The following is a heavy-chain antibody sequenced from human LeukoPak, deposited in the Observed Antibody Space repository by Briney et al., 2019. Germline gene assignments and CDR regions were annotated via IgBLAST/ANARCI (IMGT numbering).Heavy chain of an antibody. CDR3: ARGGSGYDYDPYYFDY. CDR2: MNPNSGDT. Sequence: ASVKVSCKASGYTFTSYDINWVRQAPGQGLEWMGWMNPNSGDTGYPQKFQGRVTMTRDMSTSTVYMELSSLRSEDTAVYYCARGGSGYDYDPYYFDYWGQGTLVTVSS. D-gene: IGHD5-12*01. J-gene: IGHJ4*02. V-gene: IGHV1-8*01. CDR1: GYTFTSYD.